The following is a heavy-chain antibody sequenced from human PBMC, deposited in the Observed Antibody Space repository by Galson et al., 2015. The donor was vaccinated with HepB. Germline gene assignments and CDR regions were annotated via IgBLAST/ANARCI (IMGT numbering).Heavy chain of an antibody. D-gene: IGHD6-19*01. CDR2: IRRQASSHAT. CDR3: ARLGDLSGYSSL. CDR1: GFTFSGSA. J-gene: IGHJ4*02. Sequence: SLRLSCAASGFTFSGSAIHWVRPASGKGLVWVGRIRRQASSHATAYTASLKGGFTISRADSKNTAYLHINSLKTEDTAVYYCARLGDLSGYSSLWGQATLFTVSS. V-gene: IGHV3-73*01.